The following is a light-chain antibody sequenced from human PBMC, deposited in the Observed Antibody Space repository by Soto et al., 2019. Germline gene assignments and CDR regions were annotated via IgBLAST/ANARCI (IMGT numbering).Light chain of an antibody. CDR3: QQRINWPLT. CDR1: QSVSSF. J-gene: IGKJ4*01. Sequence: EIVLTQSPATLSLSPGERATLSCRASQSVSSFLAWYQQQPGQAPRLLIYDASNRATGIPTRFSGSGSGTDFTLTISSLEPEDFAVYYCQQRINWPLTFGGGTKVEIK. V-gene: IGKV3-11*01. CDR2: DAS.